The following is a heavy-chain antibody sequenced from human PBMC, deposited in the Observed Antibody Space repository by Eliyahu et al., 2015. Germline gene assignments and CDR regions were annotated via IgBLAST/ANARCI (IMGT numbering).Heavy chain of an antibody. J-gene: IGHJ5*02. Sequence: QITLKESGPTLVKPTQTLTLTCTFSGFSLXTSXVGVGWIRQPPGKALEWLALIYWDDDKRYSPSLKSRLTITKDTSKNQVVLTMTNMDPVDTATYYCAHRPDYYDSSGYWAWFDPWGQGTLVTVSS. CDR1: GFSLXTSXVG. D-gene: IGHD3-22*01. CDR3: AHRPDYYDSSGYWAWFDP. CDR2: IYWDDDK. V-gene: IGHV2-5*02.